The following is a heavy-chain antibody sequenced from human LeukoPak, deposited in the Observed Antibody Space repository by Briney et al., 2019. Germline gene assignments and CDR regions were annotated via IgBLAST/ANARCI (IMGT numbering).Heavy chain of an antibody. J-gene: IGHJ4*02. Sequence: GGSLRLFCAASGFTFSSYSMNWVRQAPGKGLEWVSYISSSSSTIYYADSVEGRFTISRDNAKNSLYLQMNSQRDEDTAVYYCARRWELNYWGQGTLVTVSS. CDR1: GFTFSSYS. CDR2: ISSSSSTI. D-gene: IGHD1-26*01. V-gene: IGHV3-48*02. CDR3: ARRWELNY.